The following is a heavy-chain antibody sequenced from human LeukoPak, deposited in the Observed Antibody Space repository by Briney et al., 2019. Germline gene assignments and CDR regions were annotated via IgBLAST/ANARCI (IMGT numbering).Heavy chain of an antibody. CDR1: GFTFSSYW. D-gene: IGHD5-24*01. V-gene: IGHV3-74*01. CDR3: ARRIQGMAPYYFDY. Sequence: GGSLRLSCTASGFTFSSYWMHWVRQAPGKGPVWVSRINSDGGSTSYADSVKGRFTISRDNAKNTLYLQMNSLRAEDTAVYYCARRIQGMAPYYFDYWGQGSLVTVSS. CDR2: INSDGGST. J-gene: IGHJ4*02.